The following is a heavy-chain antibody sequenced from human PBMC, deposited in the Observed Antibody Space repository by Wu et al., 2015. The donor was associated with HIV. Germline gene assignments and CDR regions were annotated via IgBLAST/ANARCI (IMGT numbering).Heavy chain of an antibody. CDR1: GYTFTAHY. CDR2: IIPIFGTA. CDR3: ARDLGNDVFDI. V-gene: IGHV1-69*01. J-gene: IGHJ3*02. Sequence: QVQLVQSGAEVTKPGASVRVSCQTSGYTFTAHYIHWVRQAPGQGLEWMGGIIPIFGTANYAQKFQGRVTITADESTSTAYMELSSLRSEDTAVYYCARDLGNDVFDIWGQGTMVTVSS. D-gene: IGHD1-26*01.